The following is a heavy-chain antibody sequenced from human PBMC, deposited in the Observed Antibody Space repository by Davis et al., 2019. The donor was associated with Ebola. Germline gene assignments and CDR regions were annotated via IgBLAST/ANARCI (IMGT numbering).Heavy chain of an antibody. CDR3: ARPYYDFWSGYFDY. CDR1: GFTVSSNY. V-gene: IGHV3-74*01. D-gene: IGHD3-3*01. Sequence: HTGGSLRLSCAASGFTVSSNYMSWVRQAPGKGLVWVSRINSDGSSTSYADSVKGRFTISRDNAKNSLYLQMNSLRAEDTAVYYCARPYYDFWSGYFDYWGQGTLVTVSS. CDR2: INSDGSST. J-gene: IGHJ4*02.